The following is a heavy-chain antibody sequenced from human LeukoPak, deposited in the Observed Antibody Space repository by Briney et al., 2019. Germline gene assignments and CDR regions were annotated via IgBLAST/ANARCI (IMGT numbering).Heavy chain of an antibody. CDR2: IIPILGIA. V-gene: IGHV1-69*04. D-gene: IGHD3-10*01. J-gene: IGHJ6*02. Sequence: SVKVSCKASGYTFTSYGISWVRQAPGQGLEWMGRIIPILGIANYAQKFQGRVTITADKSTSTAYMELSSLRSEDTAVYYCARDLYYGSGSYYGMDVWGQGTTVTVSS. CDR1: GYTFTSYG. CDR3: ARDLYYGSGSYYGMDV.